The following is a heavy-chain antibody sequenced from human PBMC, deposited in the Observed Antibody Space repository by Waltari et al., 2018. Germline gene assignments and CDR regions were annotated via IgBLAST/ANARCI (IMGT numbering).Heavy chain of an antibody. V-gene: IGHV3-74*01. Sequence: EVQLVESGGDLVQPGGSLRLSCAASGVTLSSYWMHWVRQAPGKGLVGVSRINSDGIITTYADSVKGRFTISRDNAKNTLYLQMNSLRAEDTAVYYCARQWFRDVWGQGTTVTVSS. CDR1: GVTLSSYW. CDR2: INSDGIIT. CDR3: ARQWFRDV. J-gene: IGHJ6*02. D-gene: IGHD3-10*01.